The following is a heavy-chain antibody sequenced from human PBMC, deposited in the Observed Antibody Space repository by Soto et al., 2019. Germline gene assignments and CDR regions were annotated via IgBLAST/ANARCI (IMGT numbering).Heavy chain of an antibody. D-gene: IGHD3-16*02. CDR1: VSFGTYY. J-gene: IGHJ4*02. V-gene: IGHV4-59*01. CDR3: AREGGGYRFDR. Sequence: QVQLQESGPGLVQPSETLSLTCVGVSFGTYYWGWIRQPPGKGLEWLGYIFSSEHFKYNPSLKSRLTKSVDPPQNLVSLRLTSVTAPATAVYYCAREGGGYRFDRWGQGTLVTVSS. CDR2: IFSSEHF.